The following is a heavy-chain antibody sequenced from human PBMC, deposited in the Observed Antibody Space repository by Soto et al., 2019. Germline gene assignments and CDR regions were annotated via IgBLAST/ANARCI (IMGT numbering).Heavy chain of an antibody. Sequence: EVQLVEYGGGLVQPGRSLRLSCAASGFTFDDYAMHWVRQAPGKGLEWVSGISWNSGSIGYADSVKGRFTISRDNAKNSLYLQMNSLRAEDTALYYCAKDRVAAAQRGAFDIWGQGTMVTVSS. CDR2: ISWNSGSI. J-gene: IGHJ3*02. CDR3: AKDRVAAAQRGAFDI. CDR1: GFTFDDYA. D-gene: IGHD6-13*01. V-gene: IGHV3-9*01.